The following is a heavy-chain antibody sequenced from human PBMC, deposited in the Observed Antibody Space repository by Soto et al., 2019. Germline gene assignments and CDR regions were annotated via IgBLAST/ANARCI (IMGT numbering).Heavy chain of an antibody. V-gene: IGHV3-15*07. CDR3: TTEIVRGILYYYYGMDV. J-gene: IGHJ6*02. CDR2: IKSKTDGGTT. CDR1: GCTFSNAW. Sequence: GGSLRLSCAASGCTFSNAWMNWVRQAPGKGLEWVGRIKSKTDGGTTDYAAPVKGRFTISRDDSKNTLYLQMNSLKTEDTAVYYCTTEIVRGILYYYYGMDVWGQGTTVTV. D-gene: IGHD3-10*01.